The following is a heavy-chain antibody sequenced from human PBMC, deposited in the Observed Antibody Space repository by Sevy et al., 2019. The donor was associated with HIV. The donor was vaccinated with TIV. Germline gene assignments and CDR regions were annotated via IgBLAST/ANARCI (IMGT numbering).Heavy chain of an antibody. CDR2: INPSGGST. V-gene: IGHV1-46*01. CDR3: ARDFHYHYAGGTLFY. D-gene: IGHD3-16*01. CDR1: GYTFTSHS. J-gene: IGHJ4*01. Sequence: ASVKVSCKASGYTFTSHSIHWVRQAPGQGLEWIGIINPSGGSTSYAQKFQGRVTMTRDTSTSTVYMDLSSLRSEDTAVYYCARDFHYHYAGGTLFYWGHGILVTVSS.